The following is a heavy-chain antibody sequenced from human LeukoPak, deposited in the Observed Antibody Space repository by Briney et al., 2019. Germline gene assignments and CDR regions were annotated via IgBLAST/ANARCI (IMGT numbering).Heavy chain of an antibody. V-gene: IGHV4-34*01. CDR3: ARAVGDDSSGYFDY. Sequence: SETLSLTCAVYGGSFSGYYWSWIRQPPGKGLEWIGEINHSGSTNYNPSLKSRVTISVDTSKNQFSLKLSSVTAADTAVYYCARAVGDDSSGYFDYWGQGTLVTVSS. J-gene: IGHJ4*02. D-gene: IGHD3-22*01. CDR2: INHSGST. CDR1: GGSFSGYY.